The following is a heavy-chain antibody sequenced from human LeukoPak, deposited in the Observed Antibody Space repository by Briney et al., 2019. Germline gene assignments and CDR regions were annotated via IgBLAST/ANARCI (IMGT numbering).Heavy chain of an antibody. Sequence: ASVKVSCKVSGYTLTELSMHWVRQAPGKGLEWMGGFDPEDGETIYAQKFQGRVTMTEDTSTDTAYMELSSLRSEDTAVYYCAISALGELLILLDYWGQGTLVTVSS. CDR2: FDPEDGET. V-gene: IGHV1-24*01. D-gene: IGHD1-26*01. CDR1: GYTLTELS. J-gene: IGHJ4*02. CDR3: AISALGELLILLDY.